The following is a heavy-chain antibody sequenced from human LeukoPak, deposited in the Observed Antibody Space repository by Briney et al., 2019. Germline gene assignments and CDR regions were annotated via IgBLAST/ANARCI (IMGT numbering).Heavy chain of an antibody. CDR1: GYTFTGYY. CDR3: ARVHDILTGYYSGQSLDY. CDR2: INPNSGGT. D-gene: IGHD3-9*01. V-gene: IGHV1-2*06. Sequence: GASVKVSCKASGYTFTGYYMHWVRQAPGQGLEWMGRINPNSGGTNYAQKFQGRVTMTRDTSISTAYMELSRLRSDDTAVYYCARVHDILTGYYSGQSLDYWGQGTLVTVSS. J-gene: IGHJ4*02.